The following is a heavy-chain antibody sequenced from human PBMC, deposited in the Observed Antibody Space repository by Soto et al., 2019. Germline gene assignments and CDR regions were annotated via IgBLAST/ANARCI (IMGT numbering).Heavy chain of an antibody. D-gene: IGHD2-15*01. CDR2: IYYSGST. V-gene: IGHV4-59*08. CDR3: WGVGHCSGGRCYGYYYYYYMDV. CDR1: GGSISSYY. Sequence: QVQLQESGPGLVKPSETLSLTCTVSGGSISSYYWSWIRQPPGKGLEWIGYIYYSGSTNYNPCLKSRVTISVKPSKNQFSLKLSSGSGADTAVDFCWGVGHCSGGRCYGYYYYYYMDVWGKGTTVTVSS. J-gene: IGHJ6*03.